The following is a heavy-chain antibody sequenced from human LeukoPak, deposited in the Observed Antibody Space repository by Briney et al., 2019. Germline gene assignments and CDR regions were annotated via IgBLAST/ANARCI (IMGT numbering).Heavy chain of an antibody. V-gene: IGHV3-23*01. J-gene: IGHJ3*02. CDR2: ISASGGST. D-gene: IGHD3-10*01. Sequence: GGSLRLSCAASGFTFSNYAMSWVRQAPGKGLEWVSAISASGGSTYYADSVKGRFTISRDNSKNTLYLQMNSLSAEDTAVYYCAKSIWFGESPSAFDIWGQGTMLTVSS. CDR3: AKSIWFGESPSAFDI. CDR1: GFTFSNYA.